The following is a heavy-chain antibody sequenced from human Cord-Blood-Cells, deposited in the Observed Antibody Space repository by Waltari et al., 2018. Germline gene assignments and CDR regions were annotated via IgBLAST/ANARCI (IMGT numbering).Heavy chain of an antibody. CDR1: GGTFSSYA. J-gene: IGHJ2*01. CDR2: IIPIFGTA. D-gene: IGHD2-2*01. CDR3: ARVGVRDIVVVPAAMGGYFDL. Sequence: QVQLVQSGAEVKKPGSSVKVSCKASGGTFSSYAISWVRSAPGQGLEWMGGIIPIFGTANYAQKFQGRVTITADESTSTAYMELSSLRSEDTAVYYCARVGVRDIVVVPAAMGGYFDLWGRGTLVTVSS. V-gene: IGHV1-69*01.